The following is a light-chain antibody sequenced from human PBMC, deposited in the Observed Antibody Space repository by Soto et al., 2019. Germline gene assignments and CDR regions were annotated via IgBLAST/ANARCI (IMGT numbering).Light chain of an antibody. CDR2: TTN. V-gene: IGLV8-61*01. J-gene: IGLJ2*01. CDR1: SGSVSTNYY. CDR3: ALYMGGEGV. Sequence: QAVVTQEPSFSVSPGGTVTLTCGLSSGSVSTNYYPSWYQQAPGQAPRTLIYTTNTRSSGVPDRCSVSILGNKAALTFTGAEADDEADYYCALYMGGEGVFGGGTKLTVL.